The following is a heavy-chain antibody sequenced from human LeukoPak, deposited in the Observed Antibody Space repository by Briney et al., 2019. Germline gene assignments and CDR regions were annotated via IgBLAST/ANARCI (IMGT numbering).Heavy chain of an antibody. V-gene: IGHV1-8*01. CDR1: GYTFISYD. J-gene: IGHJ5*02. CDR2: MNPNSGNT. CDR3: ARDREGVQLWPVFDP. Sequence: VASVKVSCKASGYTFISYDINWVRQATGQGLEWMGWMNPNSGNTGYAQKFQGRVTMTRNTSISTAYMELSSLRSEDTAVYYCARDREGVQLWPVFDPWGQGTLVTVSS. D-gene: IGHD5-18*01.